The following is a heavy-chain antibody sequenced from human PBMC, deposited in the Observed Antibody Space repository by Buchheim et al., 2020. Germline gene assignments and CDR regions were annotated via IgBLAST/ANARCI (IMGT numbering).Heavy chain of an antibody. J-gene: IGHJ4*02. V-gene: IGHV3-74*01. CDR1: GFTFSSYW. CDR2: IKSEGSST. CDR3: ARGGFSGYVHDY. D-gene: IGHD5-12*01. Sequence: EVQLVESGGGLVQPGGSLRLSCAASGFTFSSYWMHWVRQAPGKGLVWVSGIKSEGSSTSNADSVKGRFNITRDNAKNTLYLQMDSLRAEDTAVYYCARGGFSGYVHDYWGQGTL.